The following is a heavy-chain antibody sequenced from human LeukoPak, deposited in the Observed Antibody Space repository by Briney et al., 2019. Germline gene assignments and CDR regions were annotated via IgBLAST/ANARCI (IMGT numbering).Heavy chain of an antibody. J-gene: IGHJ4*02. Sequence: GGSLRLSCAASGFTFSSYEMNWVRQAPGKGLEWVSYISSSGSTIYYADSVKGRFTISRDNAKNSLYLQMNSLRAEDTAVYYCAREEIAVAGTFDYWGQGTLVTVSS. D-gene: IGHD6-19*01. CDR2: ISSSGSTI. V-gene: IGHV3-48*03. CDR3: AREEIAVAGTFDY. CDR1: GFTFSSYE.